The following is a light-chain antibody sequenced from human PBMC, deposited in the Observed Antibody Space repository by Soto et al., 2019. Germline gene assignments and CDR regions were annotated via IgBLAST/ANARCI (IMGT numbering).Light chain of an antibody. CDR3: SSYSISTAYL. J-gene: IGLJ1*01. CDR2: EVS. CDR1: SSDVGGYDY. V-gene: IGLV2-14*01. Sequence: QSVLTQPASVSGSPGQSITISCTGTSSDVGGYDYVSWYQIHPGKAPKLMVFEVSNRPSGVSYRFSGSKSGNTASLTISGLQAEDEAAYFCSSYSISTAYLFGTGTKLTVL.